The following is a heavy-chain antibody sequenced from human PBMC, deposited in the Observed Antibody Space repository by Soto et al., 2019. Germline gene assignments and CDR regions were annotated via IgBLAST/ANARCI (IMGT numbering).Heavy chain of an antibody. D-gene: IGHD5-18*01. CDR1: GSTFSSYG. J-gene: IGHJ4*02. Sequence: SLRLSCAASGSTFSSYGMPWVRQAPGKGLEWVAVISYDGSNKYYADSVKGRFTISRDNSKNTLYLQMNSLRDEDTAVYYCAKDKGQLWVYLDYWGQGTLVTVSS. V-gene: IGHV3-30*18. CDR2: ISYDGSNK. CDR3: AKDKGQLWVYLDY.